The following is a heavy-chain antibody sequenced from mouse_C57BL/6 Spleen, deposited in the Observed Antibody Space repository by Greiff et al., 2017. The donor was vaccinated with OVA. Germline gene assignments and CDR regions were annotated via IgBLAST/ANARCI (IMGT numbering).Heavy chain of an antibody. V-gene: IGHV1-54*01. CDR1: GYAFTNYL. CDR3: AREDTFMVTRFAY. Sequence: VQLQQSGAELVRPGTSVKVSCKASGYAFTNYLIEWVKQRPGQGLEWIGVINPGSGGTNYNEKFKGKATLTADKSSSTAYMQLSSLTSEDSAVYFCAREDTFMVTRFAYWGQGTLVTVSA. D-gene: IGHD2-2*01. J-gene: IGHJ3*01. CDR2: INPGSGGT.